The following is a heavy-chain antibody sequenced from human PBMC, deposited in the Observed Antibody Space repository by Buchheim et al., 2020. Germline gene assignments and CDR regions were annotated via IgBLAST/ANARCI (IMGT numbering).Heavy chain of an antibody. CDR2: IDPSDSYT. Sequence: EVQLVQSGAEVKKPGESLRISCKGSGYSFTSYWISWVRQMPGKGLEWMGRIDPSDSYTNYSPSFQGHVTISADKSISTAYLQWSSLKASDTAMYYCAGSSSSYCSSTSCYPDMDYYGMDVWGQGTT. CDR3: AGSSSSYCSSTSCYPDMDYYGMDV. CDR1: GYSFTSYW. D-gene: IGHD2-2*01. J-gene: IGHJ6*02. V-gene: IGHV5-10-1*03.